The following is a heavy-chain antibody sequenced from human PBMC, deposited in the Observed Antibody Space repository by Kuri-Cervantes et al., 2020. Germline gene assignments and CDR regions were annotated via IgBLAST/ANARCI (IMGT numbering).Heavy chain of an antibody. CDR1: GFTFNNYA. J-gene: IGHJ6*03. Sequence: GESLKISCAASGFTFNNYAMTWVRQAPGKGLEWVSGISGSGGDTYYAGSVKGRFTISRDNSKNTLYLQMNSLRAEDTAVYYCAKEYSSGWFYYYYMDVWGKGTTVTVSS. CDR3: AKEYSSGWFYYYYMDV. CDR2: ISGSGGDT. V-gene: IGHV3-23*01. D-gene: IGHD6-19*01.